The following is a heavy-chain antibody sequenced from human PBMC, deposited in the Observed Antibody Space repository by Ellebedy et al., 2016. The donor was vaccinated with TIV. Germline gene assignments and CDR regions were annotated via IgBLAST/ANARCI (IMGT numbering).Heavy chain of an antibody. Sequence: PGGSLRLSCAASGFIFSGSWMPWVRQAPGKGLVWVSRINSDGSDTAYADSVRGRFTISRDNAKNTLYLQSNSLRAEDTAVYYCAAVQYWEAVFDMWGQGTMVTVSS. CDR2: INSDGSDT. CDR3: AAVQYWEAVFDM. CDR1: GFIFSGSW. V-gene: IGHV3-74*01. J-gene: IGHJ3*02. D-gene: IGHD2-8*02.